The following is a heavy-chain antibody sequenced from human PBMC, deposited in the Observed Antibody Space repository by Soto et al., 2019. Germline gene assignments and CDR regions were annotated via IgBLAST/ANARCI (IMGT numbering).Heavy chain of an antibody. V-gene: IGHV3-30-3*01. CDR3: ARSPGYCSTTRCYGRGFAMHV. CDR1: RFTFSNYA. Sequence: QVQLVEFGGGVVQPGRSLRLSCAASRFTFSNYAMHWVRQAPGKGLQWVALISFDGSTKYYADSVKGRFTISRDNSKNTLYLLINSLRAEDTAVYYCARSPGYCSTTRCYGRGFAMHVGGQGTTVTVSS. D-gene: IGHD2-2*01. CDR2: ISFDGSTK. J-gene: IGHJ6*02.